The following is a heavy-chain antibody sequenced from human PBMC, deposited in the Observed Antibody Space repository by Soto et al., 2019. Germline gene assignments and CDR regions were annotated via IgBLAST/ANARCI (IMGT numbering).Heavy chain of an antibody. J-gene: IGHJ4*02. CDR3: ARDRNGWETRATYYDY. D-gene: IGHD1-26*01. Sequence: GGSLRLSCSPSGFTFGGYGVSWFRQAPGKGLEWIGFIRSKAYSRTAEYAASVRGRFIISRDDSEGIAYLQMNSLQNEDTGVYYCARDRNGWETRATYYDYWGPGTQVTVSS. V-gene: IGHV3-49*03. CDR2: IRSKAYSRTA. CDR1: GFTFGGYG.